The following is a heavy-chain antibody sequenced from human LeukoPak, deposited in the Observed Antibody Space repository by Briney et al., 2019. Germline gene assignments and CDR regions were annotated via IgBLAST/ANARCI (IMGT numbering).Heavy chain of an antibody. J-gene: IGHJ2*01. CDR1: GGSISSGGYS. CDR3: ARGRCGDYPEDFDL. CDR2: IYHSGST. V-gene: IGHV4-30-2*01. D-gene: IGHD4-17*01. Sequence: PSQTLSLTCAVSGGSISSGGYSWSWIRQPPGKGLEWIGYIYHSGSTYYNPSLKSRVTISVDRSKNQFSLKLSSVTAADTAVYYCARGRCGDYPEDFDLWGRGTLVTVSS.